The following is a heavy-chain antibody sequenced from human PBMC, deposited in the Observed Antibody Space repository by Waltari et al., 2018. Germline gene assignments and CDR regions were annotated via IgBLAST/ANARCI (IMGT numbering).Heavy chain of an antibody. D-gene: IGHD6-19*01. CDR3: ARDPGIAVADYWYFDL. J-gene: IGHJ2*01. Sequence: QVQLQESGPGLVKPSQTLSLTCTVSGGSISSGSYYWSWIRQPAGKGLEWIGRIYTSGSTNYNPSLKSRVTISVDTSKNQFSLKLSSVTAADTAVYYCARDPGIAVADYWYFDLWGRGTLVTVSS. CDR1: GGSISSGSYY. V-gene: IGHV4-61*02. CDR2: IYTSGST.